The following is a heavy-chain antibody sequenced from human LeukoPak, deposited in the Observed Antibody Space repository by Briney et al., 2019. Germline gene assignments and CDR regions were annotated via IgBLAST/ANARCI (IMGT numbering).Heavy chain of an antibody. CDR1: GGSISSSNW. J-gene: IGHJ3*02. V-gene: IGHV4-4*02. CDR3: ARSFRWGRFDI. CDR2: IYYSGST. Sequence: SGTLSLTCAVSGGSISSSNWWSWVRQHPGKGLEWIGYIYYSGSTYYNPSLKSRVTISVDTSKNQFSLKLSSVTAADTAVYYCARSFRWGRFDIWGQGTMVTVSS. D-gene: IGHD4-23*01.